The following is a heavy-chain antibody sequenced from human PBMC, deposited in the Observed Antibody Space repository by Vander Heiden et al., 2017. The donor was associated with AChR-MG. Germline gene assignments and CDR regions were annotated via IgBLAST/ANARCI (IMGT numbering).Heavy chain of an antibody. D-gene: IGHD3-16*01. CDR2: ISSSGSYI. CDR1: GFTLSYYS. V-gene: IGHV3-21*01. CDR3: ARDPWGNFDS. Sequence: QRVASGGCMGKPGGCLGLACAGSGFTLSYYSMNWVRQAPGKGLEWVSSISSSGSYIYYADSVKGRFTISRDSANNSLYLQMDSLRVEDTAVYYCARDPWGNFDSWGQGTLVTVSS. J-gene: IGHJ4*02.